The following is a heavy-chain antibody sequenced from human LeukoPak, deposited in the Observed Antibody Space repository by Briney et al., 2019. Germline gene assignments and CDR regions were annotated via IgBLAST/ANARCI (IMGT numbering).Heavy chain of an antibody. J-gene: IGHJ3*02. CDR1: GGSISSYY. Sequence: SETLSLTCTVSGGSISSYYWSWIRQPPGKGLEWIGYIYHSGTTNYSPSLKSRVTISVDTSKNQFSLKLSSVTAADTAVYYCAREAGGQQLVYAFGIWGQGTMVTVSS. CDR3: AREAGGQQLVYAFGI. D-gene: IGHD6-13*01. V-gene: IGHV4-59*01. CDR2: IYHSGTT.